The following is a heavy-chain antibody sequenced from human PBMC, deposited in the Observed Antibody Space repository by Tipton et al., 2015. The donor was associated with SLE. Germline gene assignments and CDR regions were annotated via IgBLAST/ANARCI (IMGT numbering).Heavy chain of an antibody. V-gene: IGHV4-34*01. D-gene: IGHD2-15*01. CDR2: INHSGST. CDR3: ARGRDIVVEVAAAGFDP. J-gene: IGHJ5*02. Sequence: TLSLTCAVYGGSFSGYYWSWIRQPPGKGLEWIGEINHSGSTNYNPSLKSRVTISVDTSKNQFSLKLSSVTAADTAVYYCARGRDIVVEVAAAGFDPWGQGTLVTVSS. CDR1: GGSFSGYY.